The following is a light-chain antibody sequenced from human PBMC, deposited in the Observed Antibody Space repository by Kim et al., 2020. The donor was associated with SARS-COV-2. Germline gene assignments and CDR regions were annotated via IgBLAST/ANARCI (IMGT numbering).Light chain of an antibody. V-gene: IGKV1-27*01. CDR3: QKYNSAPPLT. CDR2: AAS. J-gene: IGKJ4*01. CDR1: QGISSY. Sequence: SVGDRVAITGRASQGISSYLAWYQQKPGKVPKLLIYAASTLQSGVPSRFSGSGSGTDFTLTISSLQPEDAATYYCQKYNSAPPLTFGGGTKVDIK.